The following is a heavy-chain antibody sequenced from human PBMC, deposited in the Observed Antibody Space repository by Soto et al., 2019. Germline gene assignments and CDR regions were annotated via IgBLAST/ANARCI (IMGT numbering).Heavy chain of an antibody. CDR2: INAGNGNT. D-gene: IGHD4-17*01. CDR1: GYTFTSYA. J-gene: IGHJ5*02. CDR3: ARGAKVLRSSDWFDP. Sequence: GASVKVSCKASGYTFTSYAMHWVRQAPGQRLEWMGWINAGNGNTKYSQKFQGRVTISVDTSKNQFSLKLSSVTAADTAVYYCARGAKVLRSSDWFDPWGQGTLVTVSS. V-gene: IGHV1-3*01.